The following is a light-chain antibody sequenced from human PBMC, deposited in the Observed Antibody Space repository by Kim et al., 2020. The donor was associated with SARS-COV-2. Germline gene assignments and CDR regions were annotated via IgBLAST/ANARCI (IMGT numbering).Light chain of an antibody. V-gene: IGKV3-20*01. Sequence: EIELTQSPGTLSLSPGERATLSCRASQTFSTSYLAWYQQKPGQAPRLLIYGASSRATAIPDRFSGSGSGTDFTLTISRLEPEDFAVYYCQQYVSSPKTFGQGTKVDIK. CDR2: GAS. CDR1: QTFSTSY. J-gene: IGKJ1*01. CDR3: QQYVSSPKT.